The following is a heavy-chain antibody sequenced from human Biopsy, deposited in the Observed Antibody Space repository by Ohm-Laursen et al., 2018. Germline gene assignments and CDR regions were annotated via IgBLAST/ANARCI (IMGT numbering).Heavy chain of an antibody. J-gene: IGHJ6*02. V-gene: IGHV3-30*18. CDR3: AKDKGTFNFYYYGMDV. CDR1: GFTFSSFS. CDR2: ISYDGSKT. Sequence: SLRLSCAASGFTFSSFSMNWVRQAPGKGLEWVAAISYDGSKTDYGDSVKGRLNISRDNSKNTLDLQMSSLRVEDTAVYFCAKDKGTFNFYYYGMDVWGQGTTVTVSS. D-gene: IGHD2/OR15-2a*01.